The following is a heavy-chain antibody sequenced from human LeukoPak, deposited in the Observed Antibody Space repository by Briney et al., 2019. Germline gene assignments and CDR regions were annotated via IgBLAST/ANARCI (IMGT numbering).Heavy chain of an antibody. V-gene: IGHV4-59*08. CDR3: ARAGTDNHFDY. CDR2: IYYGGST. CDR1: GGSISSYY. Sequence: PSETLSLTCTVSGGSISSYYWSWIRQPPGKGLEWIGYIYYGGSTNYNPSLKSRVTISVDTSKNQFSLKLSSVTAADTAVYYCARAGTDNHFDYWGQGTLVTVSS. J-gene: IGHJ4*02. D-gene: IGHD5-24*01.